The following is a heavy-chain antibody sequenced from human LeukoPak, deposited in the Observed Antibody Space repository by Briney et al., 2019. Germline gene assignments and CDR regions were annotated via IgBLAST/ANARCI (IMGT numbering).Heavy chain of an antibody. CDR2: ISGSGGST. D-gene: IGHD3-9*01. Sequence: HAGGSLRLSCAASGFTFSSYAMSWVRQAPGKGLEWVSAISGSGGSTYYADSVKGRFTISRDNSKNTLYLQMISLRAEDTAVYYCAKGSDIFPYYFDYWGQGTLVTVSS. CDR1: GFTFSSYA. J-gene: IGHJ4*02. CDR3: AKGSDIFPYYFDY. V-gene: IGHV3-23*01.